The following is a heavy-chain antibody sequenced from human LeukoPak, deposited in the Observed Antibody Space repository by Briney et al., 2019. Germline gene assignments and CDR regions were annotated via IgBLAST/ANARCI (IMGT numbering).Heavy chain of an antibody. D-gene: IGHD2-8*02. CDR1: GGSISSYQ. CDR2: ISYSGFT. J-gene: IGHJ4*02. V-gene: IGHV4-59*08. CDR3: AGHHPRNTVDF. Sequence: SETLSLTCTVSGGSISSYQWSWIRQPPGKGLEWIGYISYSGFTNYNPSLKSRVTISLDTSKNQFSLKLTSGTAADTAVYYCAGHHPRNTVDFWGQGTLVTVSS.